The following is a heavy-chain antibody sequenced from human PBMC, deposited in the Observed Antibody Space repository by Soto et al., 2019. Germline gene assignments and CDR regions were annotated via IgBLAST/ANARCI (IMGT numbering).Heavy chain of an antibody. D-gene: IGHD3-22*01. V-gene: IGHV3-20*04. CDR2: INWNGGST. Sequence: EVQLVESGGGVVRPGGSLRLSCAASGFTFDDYGMSWVRQAPGKGLEWVSGINWNGGSTGYADSVKGRFTISRDNAKNSLYLQLILLRAEDAPLFYWGRGPFFVVRGYYWSSFASGGQGPLVPVSS. CDR3: GRGPFFVVRGYYWSSFAS. J-gene: IGHJ4*02. CDR1: GFTFDDYG.